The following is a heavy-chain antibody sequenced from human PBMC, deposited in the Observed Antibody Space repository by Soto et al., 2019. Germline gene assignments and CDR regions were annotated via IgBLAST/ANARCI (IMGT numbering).Heavy chain of an antibody. Sequence: PGGSLRLSCAASGFTVSSNYMSWVRQAPGKGLEWVSVIYSGGSTYYADSVKGRFTISRHNSKNTLYLQMNSLRAEDTAVYYCAREKFDYSYYYYYMDVWGKGATVIVSS. CDR2: IYSGGST. CDR3: AREKFDYSYYYYYMDV. J-gene: IGHJ6*03. D-gene: IGHD3-9*01. CDR1: GFTVSSNY. V-gene: IGHV3-53*04.